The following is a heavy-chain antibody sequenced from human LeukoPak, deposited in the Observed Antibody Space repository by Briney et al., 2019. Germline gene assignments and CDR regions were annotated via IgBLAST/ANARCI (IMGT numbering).Heavy chain of an antibody. Sequence: GGSLRLSCAASGFTFSTYWMSWVRQSPGKGLEWVANIKEDGSDKYYVDSVKGRFTISRDNAKNSLYLQMNSLRAEDTALYYCARDTGYKVAFDIWGQGTMVTVSS. CDR2: IKEDGSDK. CDR1: GFTFSTYW. V-gene: IGHV3-7*01. J-gene: IGHJ3*02. D-gene: IGHD5-12*01. CDR3: ARDTGYKVAFDI.